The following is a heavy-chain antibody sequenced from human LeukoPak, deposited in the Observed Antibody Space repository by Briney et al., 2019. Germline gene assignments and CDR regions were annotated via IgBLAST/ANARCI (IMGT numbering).Heavy chain of an antibody. CDR1: GFNFSNAW. Sequence: PGGSLRLSCAASGFNFSNAWMSWVRQAPGKGLEWAGRIKSKTDGGTTDYAAPVKGRFTISRDDSKNTLYLQMNSLKNEDTAVYYCTTWVLWGQGTLVTVSS. D-gene: IGHD1-26*01. J-gene: IGHJ4*02. CDR2: IKSKTDGGTT. V-gene: IGHV3-15*01. CDR3: TTWVL.